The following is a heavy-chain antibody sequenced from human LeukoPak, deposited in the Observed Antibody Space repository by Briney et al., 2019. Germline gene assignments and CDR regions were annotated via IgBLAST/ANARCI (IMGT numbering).Heavy chain of an antibody. J-gene: IGHJ4*02. CDR3: ARDGYSYGSSVGY. CDR1: GFTFSSHG. D-gene: IGHD5-18*01. CDR2: ISSSSSTI. Sequence: GGSLRLSCVASGFTFSSHGMHWVRQAPGKGLEWVSYISSSSSTIYYADSVKGRFTISRDNAKNSLYLQMNSLRAEDTAVYYCARDGYSYGSSVGYWGQGTLVTVSS. V-gene: IGHV3-48*01.